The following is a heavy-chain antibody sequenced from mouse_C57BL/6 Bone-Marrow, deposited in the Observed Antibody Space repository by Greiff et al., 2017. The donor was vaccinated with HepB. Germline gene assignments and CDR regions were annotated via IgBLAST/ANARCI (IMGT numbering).Heavy chain of an antibody. J-gene: IGHJ2*01. Sequence: VQLKESGPELVKPGASVKISCKASGYSFTDYNMNWVKQSNGKSLEWIGVINPNYGTTSYNQKFKGKSTLTVDQSASTAYMQLNSLTSEDSAVYYCASGDYYGSRPRNCDYWGQGTTLTVSS. CDR3: ASGDYYGSRPRNCDY. V-gene: IGHV1-39*01. CDR2: INPNYGTT. CDR1: GYSFTDYN. D-gene: IGHD1-1*01.